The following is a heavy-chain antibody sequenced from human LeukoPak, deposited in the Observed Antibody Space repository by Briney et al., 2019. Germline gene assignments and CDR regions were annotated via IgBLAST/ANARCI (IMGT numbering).Heavy chain of an antibody. CDR2: IYHSGST. J-gene: IGHJ3*02. CDR3: ARKPTTSDAFDM. D-gene: IGHD1-26*01. Sequence: PSETLSLTCGVSGGSISSGIWWSWVRQPPGKGLEWIGEIYHSGSTNYNPSLKSRGTISVDKSKSQFSLKLISVTAADTAIYYCARKPTTSDAFDMWGQGIMVTVSS. CDR1: GGSISSGIW. V-gene: IGHV4-4*02.